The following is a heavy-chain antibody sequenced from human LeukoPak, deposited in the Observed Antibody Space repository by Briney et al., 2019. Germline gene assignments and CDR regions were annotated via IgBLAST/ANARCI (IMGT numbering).Heavy chain of an antibody. J-gene: IGHJ4*02. CDR2: IIPILGIA. D-gene: IGHD5-18*01. V-gene: IGHV1-69*04. CDR3: ARGYSYGPGLDY. Sequence: ASVKVSCKASGGTFSSYAISWVRQAPGQGLEWMGRIIPILGIANYAQKFQGRVTITGDKSTSTAYMELSSLRSEDTAVYYCARGYSYGPGLDYWGQGTLVTVSS. CDR1: GGTFSSYA.